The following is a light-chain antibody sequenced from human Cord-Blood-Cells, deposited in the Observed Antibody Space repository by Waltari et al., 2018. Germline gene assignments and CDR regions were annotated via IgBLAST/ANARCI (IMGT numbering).Light chain of an antibody. CDR3: QQYGSSPRIT. Sequence: EPVLTQSPGTLTLSSGERATLSCRASQSVSSSYLAWYQQKPGQAPRLLIYGASSRATGIPDRFSGSGSGTDFTLTISRLEPEDFAVYYCQQYGSSPRITFGPGTKVDIK. CDR2: GAS. V-gene: IGKV3-20*01. CDR1: QSVSSSY. J-gene: IGKJ3*01.